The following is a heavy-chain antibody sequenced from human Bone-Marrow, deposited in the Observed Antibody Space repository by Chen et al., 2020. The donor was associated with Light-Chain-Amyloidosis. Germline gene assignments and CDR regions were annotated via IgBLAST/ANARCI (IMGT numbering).Heavy chain of an antibody. CDR2: INPTGGGT. V-gene: IGHV1-2*02. CDR3: ARVMTEAVLGVVAAGMDV. CDR1: GYTFTGYH. J-gene: IGHJ6*02. D-gene: IGHD3-3*01. Sequence: QVQLVQSGTEVKKPGASVKVSCKASGYTFTGYHIHWVRQAPGQGLEWMGWINPTGGGTNYAQKVQDRVTMTRDRSISTAYMEVSRLRADDTAVYYCARVMTEAVLGVVAAGMDVWGQGTTVTFSS.